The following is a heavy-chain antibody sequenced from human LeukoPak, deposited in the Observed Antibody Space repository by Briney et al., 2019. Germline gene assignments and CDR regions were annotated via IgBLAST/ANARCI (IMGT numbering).Heavy chain of an antibody. CDR2: IKQDGSEK. J-gene: IGHJ4*02. Sequence: PGGSLRLSCAASGFTFSSYWMRWVRQAPGKGLEWVASIKQDGSEKYYVDSVKGRFTISRDNAKNSLYLQMNSPRAEDTAVYYCARTGIVGANWGSYYFDYWGQGTLVTVSS. V-gene: IGHV3-7*01. CDR3: ARTGIVGANWGSYYFDY. D-gene: IGHD1-26*01. CDR1: GFTFSSYW.